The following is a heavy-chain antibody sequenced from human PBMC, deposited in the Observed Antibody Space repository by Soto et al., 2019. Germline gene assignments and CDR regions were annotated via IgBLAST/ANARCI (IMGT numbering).Heavy chain of an antibody. V-gene: IGHV3-33*01. CDR3: ARDSYYDSSGHYSGVGGFDY. J-gene: IGHJ4*02. CDR2: IWYDGSNK. CDR1: GFTFSSYG. Sequence: GGSLRLSCAASGFTFSSYGMHWVRQAPGKGLEWVTFIWYDGSNKYYADSVKGRFTISRDKSKNTLYLQMNNLRAEDTAVYYCARDSYYDSSGHYSGVGGFDYWGQGTLVT. D-gene: IGHD3-22*01.